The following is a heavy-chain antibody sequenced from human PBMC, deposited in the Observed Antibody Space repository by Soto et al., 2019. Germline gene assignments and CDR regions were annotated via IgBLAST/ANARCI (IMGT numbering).Heavy chain of an antibody. CDR1: GFSFSDYY. J-gene: IGHJ4*02. CDR3: ARGILGPAAMFGLFDF. CDR2: ISYSGNDI. V-gene: IGHV3-11*01. D-gene: IGHD2-2*01. Sequence: GGSLRLSCAASGFSFSDYYMTWIRQAPGKGLEWVSYISYSGNDIYYADSVKGRFTISRDNAKNSLYLQMNSLRAEDTAVFYCARGILGPAAMFGLFDFWGQGTLVTVSS.